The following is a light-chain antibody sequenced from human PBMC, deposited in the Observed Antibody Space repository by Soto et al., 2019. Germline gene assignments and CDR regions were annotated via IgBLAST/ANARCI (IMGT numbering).Light chain of an antibody. Sequence: QSVLTQSPSASASLGASVKLTCTLSSGHSSYAIAWHQQQPEKGPRHLMKLNSDGSHSKGGGIPDLFSGSSSGAERFLTIASLQSEDEAAYSWQSGGTGIHYVFGPGTKLTVL. V-gene: IGLV4-69*01. CDR2: LNSDGSH. J-gene: IGLJ1*01. CDR1: SGHSSYA. CDR3: QSGGTGIHYV.